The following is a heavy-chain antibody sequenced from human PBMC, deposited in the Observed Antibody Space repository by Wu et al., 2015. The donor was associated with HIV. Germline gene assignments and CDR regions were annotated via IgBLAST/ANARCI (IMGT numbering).Heavy chain of an antibody. J-gene: IGHJ3*01. CDR3: ARALPHDYIEVTGGPAFDV. CDR1: GYTFTGFY. V-gene: IGHV1-2*02. Sequence: QVQLVQSGAEVKKPGASVKVSCKASGYTFTGFYMHWVRQAPGQGLEWMGWINPNSGGTNYAQKFQGRVTMTRDTSISTAYMELSRLRSDDTAVYYCARALPHDYIEVTGGPAFDVWGQGTMVTVSS. CDR2: INPNSGGT. D-gene: IGHD4-11*01.